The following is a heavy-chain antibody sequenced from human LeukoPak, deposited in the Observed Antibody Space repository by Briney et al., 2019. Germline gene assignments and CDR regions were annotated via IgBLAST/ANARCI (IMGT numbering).Heavy chain of an antibody. Sequence: SETRSLTCTVSGGSMSGYYWSWIRQPPGKELDWIGCMYYSGGTNYNPSLKTRVTISVDTSKNQFSLKLSSVAAADPAVYYCARGYFDHFDAFDLWGQGTMVTVSS. D-gene: IGHD3-9*01. CDR1: GGSMSGYY. V-gene: IGHV4-59*01. CDR2: MYYSGGT. J-gene: IGHJ3*01. CDR3: ARGYFDHFDAFDL.